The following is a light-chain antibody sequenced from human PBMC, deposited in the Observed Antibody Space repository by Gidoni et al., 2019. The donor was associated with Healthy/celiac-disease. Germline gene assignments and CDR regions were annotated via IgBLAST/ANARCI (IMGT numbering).Light chain of an antibody. J-gene: IGLJ2*01. CDR1: SSNIGAGYD. V-gene: IGLV1-40*01. Sequence: QSVLTQPPSVSGAPGQRVNIACTGSSSNIGAGYDVHWYQQLPGTAPKLLIYGNSNRPSGFPDRFSGSKSGTSASLAITGLQAEDEAVYYCQSYDSSLSGSVFGGGTKLPVL. CDR2: GNS. CDR3: QSYDSSLSGSV.